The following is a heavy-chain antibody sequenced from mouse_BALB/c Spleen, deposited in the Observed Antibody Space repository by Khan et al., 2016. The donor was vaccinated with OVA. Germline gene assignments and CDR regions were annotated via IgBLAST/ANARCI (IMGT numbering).Heavy chain of an antibody. V-gene: IGHV1-5*01. D-gene: IGHD1-3*01. CDR2: IYPGNSDT. CDR1: GYSFTSYL. CDR3: TRGGFSSFAY. Sequence: EVQLQESGTVLARPGASVTMSCKASGYSFTSYLIHWVKQRPGQGLEWIGDIYPGNSDTCYNQKFKDKAKLTSGTSASTAYMELSSLTNEDSAVYYCTRGGFSSFAYWGQGTLVTVSA. J-gene: IGHJ3*01.